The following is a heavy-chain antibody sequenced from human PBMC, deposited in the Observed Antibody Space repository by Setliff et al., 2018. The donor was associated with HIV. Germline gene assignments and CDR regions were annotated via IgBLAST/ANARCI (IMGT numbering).Heavy chain of an antibody. CDR1: GFILSNYY. CDR3: ARDFTELASFDY. J-gene: IGHJ4*02. V-gene: IGHV3-11*06. CDR2: ISSSGGSYT. D-gene: IGHD1-1*01. Sequence: PGGSLRLSCAASGFILSNYYMSWVRQAPGKGLEWVSYISSSGGSYTNYADSVKGRFTISRDNTNNLLYLQMNSLRAEDTAIYFCARDFTELASFDYWGQGTLVTVSS.